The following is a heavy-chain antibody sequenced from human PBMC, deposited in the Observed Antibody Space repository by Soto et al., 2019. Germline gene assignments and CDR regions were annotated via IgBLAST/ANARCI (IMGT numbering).Heavy chain of an antibody. CDR3: ARDGGIAARPLYYYGMDV. J-gene: IGHJ6*02. CDR1: GGSISSYY. Sequence: PSETLSLTCTVSGGSISSYYWSWIRQPPGKGLEWIGYIYYSGSTNYNPSPKSRVTISVDTSKNQFSLKLSSVTAADTAVYYCARDGGIAARPLYYYGMDVWGQGTTVTVSS. CDR2: IYYSGST. V-gene: IGHV4-59*01. D-gene: IGHD6-6*01.